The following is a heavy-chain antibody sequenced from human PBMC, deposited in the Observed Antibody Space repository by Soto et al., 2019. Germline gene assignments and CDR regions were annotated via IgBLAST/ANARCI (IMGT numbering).Heavy chain of an antibody. CDR2: IDYNGVT. Sequence: PSETLSLTCSVSGASISSRDYYWGWIRQTPGKGLEWIGNIDYNGVTYYNPSLKSRVTVPKDTSKNQFSLKVVSVTAADTAIYYCGRVMIGTSRHTDSDYWGQGTQVTVSS. CDR1: GASISSRDYY. D-gene: IGHD2-2*01. CDR3: GRVMIGTSRHTDSDY. V-gene: IGHV4-39*01. J-gene: IGHJ4*02.